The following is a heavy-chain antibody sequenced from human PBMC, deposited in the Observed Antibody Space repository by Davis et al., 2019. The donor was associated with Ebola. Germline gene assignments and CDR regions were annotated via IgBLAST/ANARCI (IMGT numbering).Heavy chain of an antibody. CDR3: MSLSGGS. CDR1: GFNFSSYG. CDR2: IWYDGSRK. V-gene: IGHV3-33*03. J-gene: IGHJ5*02. Sequence: GESLKISCASSGFNFSSYGIHWVRQAPDTGLEWVAEIWYDGSRKYYGDSVKGRFTISRDNARNTLYLQMNSMRAEDTAVYYCMSLSGGSWGQGTLVTVSS. D-gene: IGHD3-16*01.